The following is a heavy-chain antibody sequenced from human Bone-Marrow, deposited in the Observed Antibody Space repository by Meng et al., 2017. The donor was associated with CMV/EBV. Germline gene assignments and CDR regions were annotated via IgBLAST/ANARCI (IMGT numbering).Heavy chain of an antibody. Sequence: GESLKISCAASGFTFSGSAMHWVRQASGKGLEWVGRIRSKANSYATAYAASVKGRFTISRDDSKNTAYLQMNSLKTEDPAVYYCTSQTLWWGGYWGQGTLVTVSS. CDR2: IRSKANSYAT. J-gene: IGHJ4*02. V-gene: IGHV3-73*01. D-gene: IGHD2-21*01. CDR1: GFTFSGSA. CDR3: TSQTLWWGGY.